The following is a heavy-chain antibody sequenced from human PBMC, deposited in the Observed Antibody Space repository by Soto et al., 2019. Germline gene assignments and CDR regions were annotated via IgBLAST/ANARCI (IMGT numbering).Heavy chain of an antibody. CDR2: VWFDASRE. Sequence: QVQLVESGGGVVQPGRSLRLSCAASGFMFSSYGMHWVRQAPGKGLEWVAVVWFDASREYYADSVKGRFTISRDNSKNTLSLKMNSLRVEDKASYYCARDGTTGYGMDVWGQGTTVTVSS. J-gene: IGHJ6*02. CDR3: ARDGTTGYGMDV. D-gene: IGHD1-7*01. CDR1: GFMFSSYG. V-gene: IGHV3-33*01.